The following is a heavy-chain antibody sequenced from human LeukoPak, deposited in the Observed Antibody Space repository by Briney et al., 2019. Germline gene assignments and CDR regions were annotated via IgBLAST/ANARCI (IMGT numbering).Heavy chain of an antibody. CDR1: GYTFTSCG. J-gene: IGHJ4*02. Sequence: ASVKVSCKASGYTFTSCGISWVRQAPGQGLEWMGWISAYNGNTNYAQKLQGRVTMTTDTSTSTAYMELRSLRSDDTAVYYCAREHNWNDVPYYFDYWGQGTLVTVSS. CDR2: ISAYNGNT. D-gene: IGHD1-1*01. V-gene: IGHV1-18*01. CDR3: AREHNWNDVPYYFDY.